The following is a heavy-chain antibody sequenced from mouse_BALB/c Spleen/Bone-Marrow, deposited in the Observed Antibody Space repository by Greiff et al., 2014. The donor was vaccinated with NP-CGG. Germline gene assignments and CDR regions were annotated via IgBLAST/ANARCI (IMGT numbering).Heavy chain of an antibody. J-gene: IGHJ2*01. Sequence: VKLQESGAELVRPGSSVKISCKASGYAFSSYWMNWVKQRPGQGLEWIGQIYPGDGDTNYNGNFKDKATLTTDKSSTTAYMQLSSLTSEDSAVYFCARRGRLTGYYFDYWGQGTTLTVSS. CDR3: ARRGRLTGYYFDY. V-gene: IGHV1-80*01. CDR2: IYPGDGDT. CDR1: GYAFSSYW. D-gene: IGHD4-1*01.